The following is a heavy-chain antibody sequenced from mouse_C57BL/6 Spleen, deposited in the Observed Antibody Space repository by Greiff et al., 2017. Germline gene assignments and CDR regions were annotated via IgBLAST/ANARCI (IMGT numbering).Heavy chain of an antibody. J-gene: IGHJ2*01. V-gene: IGHV1-15*01. CDR1: GFTFTDYE. Sequence: VQLQQSGAELVRPGASVTLSCKASGFTFTDYEMHWVKQTPVHGLEWIGAIDPETGGTAYNHKFKGKVILPGDKAAITAYMELSSLTSEDTAVYYCTRCHLLNYDYWGQGTTLTVAS. CDR3: TRCHLLNYDY. CDR2: IDPETGGT.